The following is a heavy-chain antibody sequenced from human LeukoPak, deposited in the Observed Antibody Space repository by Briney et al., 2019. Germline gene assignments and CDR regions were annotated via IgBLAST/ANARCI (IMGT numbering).Heavy chain of an antibody. CDR1: GYTLTDYS. Sequence: ASVKVSCKASGYTLTDYSMHWVRQAPGLGLEWMGRINPNSGGTNYAQKFQGRVTMTSDTSITTAYMVLSRLRSDDTAVYYCAREGSGYDPWGQGTLVTDSS. D-gene: IGHD5-12*01. CDR2: INPNSGGT. CDR3: AREGSGYDP. V-gene: IGHV1-2*06. J-gene: IGHJ5*02.